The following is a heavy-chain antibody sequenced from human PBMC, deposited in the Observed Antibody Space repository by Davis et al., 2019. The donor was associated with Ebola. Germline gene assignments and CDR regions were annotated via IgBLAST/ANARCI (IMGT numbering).Heavy chain of an antibody. J-gene: IGHJ4*02. Sequence: ASVKVSCKASGYIFSNYDINWVRQASGQGLEWMGWMNAYSGNTGYVEKFKGRVTMTRNPSITTAYMELSSLTIDDTAVYYCTRGYSPKCRGGDCENDFWGQGTLVTVSS. CDR1: GYIFSNYD. CDR3: TRGYSPKCRGGDCENDF. CDR2: MNAYSGNT. D-gene: IGHD2-21*01. V-gene: IGHV1-8*01.